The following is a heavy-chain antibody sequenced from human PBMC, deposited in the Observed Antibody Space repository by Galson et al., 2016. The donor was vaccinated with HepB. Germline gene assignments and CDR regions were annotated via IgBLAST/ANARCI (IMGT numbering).Heavy chain of an antibody. CDR2: INSDGSST. V-gene: IGHV3-74*01. D-gene: IGHD6-13*01. J-gene: IGHJ4*02. CDR3: TRVHREGIAAAGLQI. CDR1: GFTFSNYW. Sequence: SLRLSCAVSGFTFSNYWMHWVRQAPGKGPVWVSRINSDGSSTTYADSVKGRFTISRDNAKDTLYLQKNSLRAEDTALYYCTRVHREGIAAAGLQIWGQGTLVIVSS.